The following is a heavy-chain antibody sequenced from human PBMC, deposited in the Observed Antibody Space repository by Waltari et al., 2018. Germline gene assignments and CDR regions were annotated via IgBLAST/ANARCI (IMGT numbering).Heavy chain of an antibody. CDR2: ISSSSSYR. J-gene: IGHJ5*02. D-gene: IGHD1-7*01. V-gene: IGHV3-21*01. Sequence: EVQLVESGGGLVKPGGSLRLSCAASGFTFSSYSMNWVRQAPGKGLEWVSTISSSSSYRYYADSEKGRFTISGDNARNSLYLQMNSLRAEDTAVYYCASNPGTTPQPWGQGTLVTVSS. CDR1: GFTFSSYS. CDR3: ASNPGTTPQP.